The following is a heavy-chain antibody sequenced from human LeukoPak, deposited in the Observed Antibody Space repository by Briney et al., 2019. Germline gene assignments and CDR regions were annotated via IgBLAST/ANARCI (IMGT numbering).Heavy chain of an antibody. Sequence: SETLSLTCTVSGGSISSHYWSWIRQPPGKGLEYIGHIYYSGSTNYNPSLKSRVTMSVDTSKNQFSLKLTSVTAADTAVYYCARGYDSSVCTDWFDPWGQGTLVTVSS. CDR2: IYYSGST. CDR3: ARGYDSSVCTDWFDP. D-gene: IGHD3-22*01. J-gene: IGHJ5*02. V-gene: IGHV4-59*11. CDR1: GGSISSHY.